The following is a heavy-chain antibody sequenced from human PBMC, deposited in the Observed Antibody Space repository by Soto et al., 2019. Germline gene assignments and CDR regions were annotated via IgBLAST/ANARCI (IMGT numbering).Heavy chain of an antibody. CDR3: AKDTNLRRGYFDY. V-gene: IGHV3-23*01. J-gene: IGHJ4*02. Sequence: PGGSLRLSCAASGFTFSSYAMSWVRQAPGKGLEWVSAISGSGGSTYYADSVKGRFTISRDNSKNTLYLQMNSLRAADPAVYYCAKDTNLRRGYFDYWGQGTLVTVSS. CDR2: ISGSGGST. D-gene: IGHD4-17*01. CDR1: GFTFSSYA.